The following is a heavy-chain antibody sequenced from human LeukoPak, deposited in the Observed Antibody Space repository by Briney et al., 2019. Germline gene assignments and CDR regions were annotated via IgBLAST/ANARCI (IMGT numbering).Heavy chain of an antibody. CDR3: ARAIVVVPAAMLAFDI. J-gene: IGHJ3*02. D-gene: IGHD2-2*01. Sequence: SQTLSLICTVSGGSISSGDYYWSWIRQPPGKGLECIGYIYYSGSTYYNPSLKSRVTISVDTSKNQFSLKLSSVTAADTAVYYCARAIVVVPAAMLAFDIWGQGTMVTVSS. CDR2: IYYSGST. V-gene: IGHV4-30-4*08. CDR1: GGSISSGDYY.